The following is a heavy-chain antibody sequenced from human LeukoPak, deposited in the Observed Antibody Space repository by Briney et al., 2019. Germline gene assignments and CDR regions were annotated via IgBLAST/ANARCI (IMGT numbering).Heavy chain of an antibody. D-gene: IGHD6-6*01. CDR2: ISTYKGNT. V-gene: IGHV1-18*01. Sequence: ASVKVSCKASGYTFTSYGISWVRQAPGQGLEWMGWISTYKGNTNYAQKLQGRVTVTTDTSTSTVYMELRSLRSDDTAVYYCGRSMDSSTSRLIEYWGQGTLATVSS. CDR1: GYTFTSYG. J-gene: IGHJ4*02. CDR3: GRSMDSSTSRLIEY.